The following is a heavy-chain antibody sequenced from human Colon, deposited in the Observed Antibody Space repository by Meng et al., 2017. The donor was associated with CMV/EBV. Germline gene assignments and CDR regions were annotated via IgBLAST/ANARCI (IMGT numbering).Heavy chain of an antibody. CDR2: ITNSGSTI. V-gene: IGHV3-48*03. CDR3: ARDGRSGWTSVSFDV. CDR1: GFTFSSYE. J-gene: IGHJ3*01. Sequence: GESLKISCTASGFTFSSYEMNWVRQAPGKGLEWISYITNSGSTIYYGDSVKGRFIISRDNAKSALYLQMNSLKAEDTAVYYCARDGRSGWTSVSFDVWGQGTKVTVSS. D-gene: IGHD3-22*01.